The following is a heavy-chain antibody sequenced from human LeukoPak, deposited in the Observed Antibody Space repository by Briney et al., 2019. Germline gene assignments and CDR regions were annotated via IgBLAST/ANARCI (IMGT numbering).Heavy chain of an antibody. Sequence: PGGSLRLSCAASGFSFSTYGMYWVRPSPGKGLEWVAAISNDGRNKNYADPGEGRFTISRDNSKNTLYLQVNSLRLEDTAVYYCAKGSGDYEYFDHWGQGTLVTVSS. V-gene: IGHV3-30*18. CDR2: ISNDGRNK. CDR1: GFSFSTYG. D-gene: IGHD1-26*01. J-gene: IGHJ4*02. CDR3: AKGSGDYEYFDH.